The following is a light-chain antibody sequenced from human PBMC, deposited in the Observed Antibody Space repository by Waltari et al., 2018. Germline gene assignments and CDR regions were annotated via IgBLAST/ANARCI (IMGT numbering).Light chain of an antibody. CDR2: GAS. Sequence: DIQLTQSPSSLSASVGDRVTITCRANQDFGDSLAWYQHKAGRAPEVLVYGASKLKSGVPSRFSGSGSGTVYSLSITSLQHEDFVTYYCHHYSTTPPTIGQGTKVEI. CDR1: QDFGDS. J-gene: IGKJ1*01. CDR3: HHYSTTPPT. V-gene: IGKV1-NL1*01.